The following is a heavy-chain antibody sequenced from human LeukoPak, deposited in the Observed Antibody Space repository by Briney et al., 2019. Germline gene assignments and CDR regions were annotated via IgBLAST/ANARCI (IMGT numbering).Heavy chain of an antibody. J-gene: IGHJ4*02. CDR1: GASFSSGNW. D-gene: IGHD6-19*01. V-gene: IGHV4-4*02. Sequence: PSGTLSLTCAVSGASFSSGNWWSWVRQPPGKGLEWIGEIYHSGSTNYNPSLKSRVTISVYKSKNQFSLKLSSVTAADTAVYYCVREGTSGWSLGYWGQGTLVTVSS. CDR3: VREGTSGWSLGY. CDR2: IYHSGST.